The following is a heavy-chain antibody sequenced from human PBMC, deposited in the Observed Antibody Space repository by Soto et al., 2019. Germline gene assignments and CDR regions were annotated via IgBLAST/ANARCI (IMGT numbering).Heavy chain of an antibody. CDR2: ISYDGPNK. J-gene: IGHJ6*02. CDR1: GFTFSTYG. Sequence: QVQLVESGGGEVQPGRSLTISCAASGFTFSTYGMHWVRQTPGKGLEWLAVISYDGPNKFYSDSVKGRFTISRDNFKNTLTLQMNSLRADDTAVYSCAKDLQSYGDYDYYCYGMDVWGLGTRVTVSS. CDR3: AKDLQSYGDYDYYCYGMDV. D-gene: IGHD4-17*01. V-gene: IGHV3-30*18.